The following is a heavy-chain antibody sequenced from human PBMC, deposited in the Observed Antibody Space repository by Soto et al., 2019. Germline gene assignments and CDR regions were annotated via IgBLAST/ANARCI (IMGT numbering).Heavy chain of an antibody. CDR1: GYNFDTYW. J-gene: IGHJ6*02. CDR2: IDPIDSKA. Sequence: GESLKISCKGSGYNFDTYWINWVRQTPGKGLEWMGRIDPIDSKAKYSPSLEGHITISVDKSISTTYLQWSSLKASDTAIYYCARRIAAAGGYYYYAFDVWGQGTAVTVSS. D-gene: IGHD6-13*01. CDR3: ARRIAAAGGYYYYAFDV. V-gene: IGHV5-10-1*01.